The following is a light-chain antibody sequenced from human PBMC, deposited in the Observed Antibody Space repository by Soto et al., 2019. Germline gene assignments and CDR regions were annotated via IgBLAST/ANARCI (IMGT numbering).Light chain of an antibody. CDR3: QHSYNTPTWT. J-gene: IGKJ1*01. Sequence: EVVFTQSPATLSLSPGERATLSCSASQSVSSYLAWYQHKPGQAPRLLIYDASNRATGIPARFSGSGSGTDFTLTISSLQPEDFATYYCQHSYNTPTWTFGQGTKVDIK. CDR1: QSVSSY. V-gene: IGKV3-11*01. CDR2: DAS.